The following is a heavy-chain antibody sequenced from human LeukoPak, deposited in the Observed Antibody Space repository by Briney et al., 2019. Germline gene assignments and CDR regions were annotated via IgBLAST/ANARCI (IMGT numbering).Heavy chain of an antibody. Sequence: ASVKVSCKASGYTFTSYYMHWVRQAPGQGLEWMGIINPGGGSTSYAQKFQGRVTMTRDTSASTVYTELSSLRSEDTAVYYCARYSYGYHYWGQGTLVTVSS. J-gene: IGHJ4*02. CDR1: GYTFTSYY. CDR2: INPGGGST. V-gene: IGHV1-46*01. D-gene: IGHD5-18*01. CDR3: ARYSYGYHY.